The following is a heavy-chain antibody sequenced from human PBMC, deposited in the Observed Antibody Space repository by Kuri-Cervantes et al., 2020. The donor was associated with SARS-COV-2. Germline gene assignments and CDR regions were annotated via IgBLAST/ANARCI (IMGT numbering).Heavy chain of an antibody. V-gene: IGHV1-3*01. D-gene: IGHD6-19*01. CDR1: GYTFTTHT. CDR2: IFPGKGHT. J-gene: IGHJ5*01. Sequence: ASVKVSCKASGYTFTTHTIHWVRQAPGQRPEWMGWIFPGKGHTNHSQNFQDRIRFHRDTPANTAYMGLSRLTSEDTAIYYCARGSAVAGSWEVDWFDSWGQGTLVTVSS. CDR3: ARGSAVAGSWEVDWFDS.